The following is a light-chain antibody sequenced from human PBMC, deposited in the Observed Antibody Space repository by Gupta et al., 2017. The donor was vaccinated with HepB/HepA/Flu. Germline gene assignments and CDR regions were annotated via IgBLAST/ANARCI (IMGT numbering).Light chain of an antibody. CDR3: SSFNSTPTLVV. CDR2: DVT. J-gene: IGLJ2*01. CDR1: GSDFGDFDH. Sequence: SALTPPASVSGSPGPSLTISCTGTGSDFGDFDHVAWYRQHPGRAPKLLISDVTNRPSGVSGRFSGSKSGNTASRTISGLQAEDEGEYYGSSFNSTPTLVVFGGGTKVTVL. V-gene: IGLV2-14*03.